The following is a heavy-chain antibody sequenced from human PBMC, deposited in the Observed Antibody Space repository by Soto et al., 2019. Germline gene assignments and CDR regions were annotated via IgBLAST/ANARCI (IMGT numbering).Heavy chain of an antibody. CDR2: ISYDGSNK. Sequence: GGSLRLSCAASGFTFSSYGMHWVRQAPGKGLEWVAVISYDGSNKYYADSVKGRFTISRDNSKNTLYLQMNSLRAEDTAVYYCAKDRDDILTGYSPPMGYWGQGTLVTVSS. J-gene: IGHJ4*02. V-gene: IGHV3-30*18. D-gene: IGHD3-9*01. CDR1: GFTFSSYG. CDR3: AKDRDDILTGYSPPMGY.